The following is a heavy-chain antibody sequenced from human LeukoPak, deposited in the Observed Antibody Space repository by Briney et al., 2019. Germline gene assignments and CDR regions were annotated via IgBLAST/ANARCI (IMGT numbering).Heavy chain of an antibody. D-gene: IGHD2-2*01. CDR2: IYTSGST. J-gene: IGHJ5*02. CDR1: GDSISSGSYY. V-gene: IGHV4-61*02. CDR3: ARGSRTRRFDP. Sequence: SQTLSLTCTVSGDSISSGSYYWSWIRQPAGTGLEWIGRIYTSGSTNYNPSLGSRVTISVDTSKNQFSLKLSSVTAADTAVYYCARGSRTRRFDPWGQGTLVTVSS.